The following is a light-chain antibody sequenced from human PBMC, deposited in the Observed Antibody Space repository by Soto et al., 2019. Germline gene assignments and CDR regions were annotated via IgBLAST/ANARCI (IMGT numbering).Light chain of an antibody. J-gene: IGLJ2*01. CDR2: SNN. V-gene: IGLV1-47*02. CDR1: SSNIGGTNY. Sequence: QSVLTQPPSASGTPGQNVFISCSGSSSNIGGTNYAYWYPQLPGAAPKLLMHSNNLRPSGVPERISGSKFGTAASLAISGLRCEDEAGYYCAAWDDRLGAVIFGGGTKLTVL. CDR3: AAWDDRLGAVI.